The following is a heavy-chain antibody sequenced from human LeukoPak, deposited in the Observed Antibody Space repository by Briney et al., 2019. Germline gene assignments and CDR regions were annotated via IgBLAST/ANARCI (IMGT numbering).Heavy chain of an antibody. J-gene: IGHJ6*03. CDR3: ARAFLPAAMPPYYYMDV. V-gene: IGHV1-69*05. CDR2: IIPIFGTA. D-gene: IGHD2-2*01. CDR1: GGTFSSYA. Sequence: SVKVSCKASGGTFSSYAISWVRQAPGQGLEWMGGIIPIFGTANYAQKFQGRVTITTDESTSTAYMELSSLRSEDTAVYYCARAFLPAAMPPYYYMDVWGKGTTVTVSS.